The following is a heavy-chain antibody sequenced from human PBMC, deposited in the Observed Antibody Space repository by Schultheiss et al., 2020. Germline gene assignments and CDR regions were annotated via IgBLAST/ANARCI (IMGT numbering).Heavy chain of an antibody. CDR3: AKLGVDNDYGVV. V-gene: IGHV3-30*18. CDR2: ISYDGSNK. CDR1: GFTFSSYG. Sequence: GGSLRLSCAASGFTFSSYGMHWVRQAPGKGLEWVAVISYDGSNKYYADSVKGRFTISRDNSKNTLYLQMNSLRAEDTAVYYCAKLGVDNDYGVVWGQGTLVTVSS. D-gene: IGHD4-17*01. J-gene: IGHJ4*02.